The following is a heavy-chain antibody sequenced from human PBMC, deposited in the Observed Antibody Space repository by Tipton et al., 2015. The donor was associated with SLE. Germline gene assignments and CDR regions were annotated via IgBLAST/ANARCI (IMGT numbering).Heavy chain of an antibody. D-gene: IGHD3-10*01. J-gene: IGHJ3*02. CDR3: ARDRIWFGEFPI. CDR1: GGSISSHY. V-gene: IGHV4-59*11. CDR2: IYYSGST. Sequence: TLSLTCTVSGGSISSHYWSWIRQPPGKGLEWIGYIYYSGSTNYNPSLKSRVTISVDTSKNQFSLKLSSVTAADTAVYYCARDRIWFGEFPIWGQGTMVTVSS.